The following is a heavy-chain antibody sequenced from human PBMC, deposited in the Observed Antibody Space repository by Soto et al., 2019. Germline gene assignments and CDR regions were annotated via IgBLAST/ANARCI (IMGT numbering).Heavy chain of an antibody. CDR3: AKDGYSPGAFDI. V-gene: IGHV3-23*01. Sequence: GGSLRLSCAASGLTFSSYAISWVRQAPGKGLEWVSAISVSGGSTYYADSVKGRFTISRDNSKNTLYLQMNSLRAEDTAVYYCAKDGYSPGAFDIWGQGTMVTVSS. D-gene: IGHD5-18*01. J-gene: IGHJ3*02. CDR2: ISVSGGST. CDR1: GLTFSSYA.